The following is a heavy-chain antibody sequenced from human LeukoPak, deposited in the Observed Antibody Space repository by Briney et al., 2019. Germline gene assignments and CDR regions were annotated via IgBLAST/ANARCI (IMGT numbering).Heavy chain of an antibody. D-gene: IGHD3-22*01. CDR1: GFTFSSYA. CDR2: ISGSGGST. CDR3: AKVFHYYDSSGSFDY. J-gene: IGHJ4*02. Sequence: GGSLRLSCAASGFTFSSYAMSWVRQAPGKGLEWVSAISGSGGSTYYADSVKGRFTISRDNSKNTLYLQMNSLRAEDTALYYCAKVFHYYDSSGSFDYWGQGTLVTVSS. V-gene: IGHV3-23*01.